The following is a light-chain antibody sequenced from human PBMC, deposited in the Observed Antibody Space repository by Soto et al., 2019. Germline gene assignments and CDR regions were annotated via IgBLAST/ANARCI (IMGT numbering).Light chain of an antibody. Sequence: QSVLTQPPSVSGAPGQRVTISCTGSSSNIGAGFDVHWYQQLPGTAPKLLIYAYNYRPSGVPDRFSGSQSGTSASLAITGLQAEDEADYYCQSYDSSLSVVFGGGTKVTVL. V-gene: IGLV1-40*01. CDR3: QSYDSSLSVV. J-gene: IGLJ2*01. CDR1: SSNIGAGFD. CDR2: AYN.